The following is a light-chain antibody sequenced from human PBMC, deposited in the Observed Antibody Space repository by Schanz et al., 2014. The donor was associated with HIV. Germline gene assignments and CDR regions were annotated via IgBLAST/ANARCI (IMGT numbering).Light chain of an antibody. J-gene: IGKJ4*01. Sequence: EIVLTQSPATLSLSPGERATFSCRASQSVSSNLAWYQQKPGQAPRLLIYGASTRATGVPARFSGSGSGTDFTLTISRLEPEDFAVYYCQQYNNLPLTFGAGTKVEI. CDR3: QQYNNLPLT. CDR1: QSVSSN. V-gene: IGKV3-15*01. CDR2: GAS.